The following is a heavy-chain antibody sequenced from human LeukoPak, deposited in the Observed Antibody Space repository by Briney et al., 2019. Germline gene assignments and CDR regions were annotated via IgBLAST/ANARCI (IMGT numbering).Heavy chain of an antibody. D-gene: IGHD6-19*01. CDR2: ISGSGSNK. V-gene: IGHV3-11*04. CDR1: GFTFSHYF. CDR3: ATSQSSVAGIVGD. Sequence: GGSLRLSCAASGFTFSHYFMTWIRQAPGKGLESVSYISGSGSNKYYADSVKGRFTISRDNAKNSLYLQMNSLRVEDTAVYYCATSQSSVAGIVGDWGQGTLVTVSS. J-gene: IGHJ4*02.